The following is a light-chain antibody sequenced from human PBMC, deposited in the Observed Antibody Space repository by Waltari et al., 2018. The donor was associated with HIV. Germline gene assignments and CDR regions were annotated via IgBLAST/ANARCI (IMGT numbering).Light chain of an antibody. J-gene: IGLJ2*01. CDR1: RSNIGAGYF. CDR3: QSYDSSLRGSV. CDR2: RAI. Sequence: QSALTQPPSVSGAPGQRVTISCTGNRSNIGAGYFVHWYQHLPGTAPKLLVYRAINRPSGVPDRFAGFKSCTSASLVMTGLQAEDEADYYCQSYDSSLRGSVFGGGTKLTVL. V-gene: IGLV1-40*01.